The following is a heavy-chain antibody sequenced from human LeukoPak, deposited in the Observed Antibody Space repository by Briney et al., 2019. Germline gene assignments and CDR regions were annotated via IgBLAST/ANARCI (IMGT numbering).Heavy chain of an antibody. V-gene: IGHV3-23*01. CDR3: TAAIHTYNWFDP. Sequence: PGGSLRLSCAASGFTFSSYAMRWARQAPGKGLAWVSGISGSGTSTYYADSVKGRFTISRDNSKNTLYVEMNSLRAEDTAVYYCTAAIHTYNWFDPWGQGTLVTVSS. D-gene: IGHD2-2*02. J-gene: IGHJ5*02. CDR2: ISGSGTST. CDR1: GFTFSSYA.